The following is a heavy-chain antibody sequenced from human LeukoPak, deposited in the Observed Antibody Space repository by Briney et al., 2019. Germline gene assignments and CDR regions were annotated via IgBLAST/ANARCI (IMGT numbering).Heavy chain of an antibody. Sequence: SETLSLTCAVYGGSFSGYYWSWIRQPPGKGQEWIGEINHRGSTNYNPSLKSRVTISVDTSKNQFSLKLSSVTAADTAVYYCARGLPWGSSPGWYFDLWGRGTLVTVSS. J-gene: IGHJ2*01. CDR3: ARGLPWGSSPGWYFDL. D-gene: IGHD6-19*01. V-gene: IGHV4-34*01. CDR2: INHRGST. CDR1: GGSFSGYY.